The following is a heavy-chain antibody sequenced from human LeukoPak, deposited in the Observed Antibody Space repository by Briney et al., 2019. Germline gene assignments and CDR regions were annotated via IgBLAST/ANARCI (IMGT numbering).Heavy chain of an antibody. CDR3: ARDKSSGYYYFDY. V-gene: IGHV3-23*01. CDR1: GFTFSSYA. J-gene: IGHJ4*02. Sequence: GGSLRLSCAASGFTFSSYAMSWVRQAPGKGLEWASAINSPGGSTYYADSVKGRFTISRDNSKNTLYLQMNSLRAEDTALYYCARDKSSGYYYFDYWGQGSLVTVSS. D-gene: IGHD3-22*01. CDR2: INSPGGST.